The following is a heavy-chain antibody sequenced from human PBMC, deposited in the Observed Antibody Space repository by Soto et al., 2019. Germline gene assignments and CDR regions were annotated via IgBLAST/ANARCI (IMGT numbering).Heavy chain of an antibody. V-gene: IGHV3-23*01. CDR3: AKGVCSSTSCYLLDAFDI. CDR2: ISGSGGST. CDR1: GFTFSSYG. Sequence: EVQLLESGGGLVQPGGSLRLSCAASGFTFSSYGMSWVRQAPGKGLEWVSAISGSGGSTYYADSVKGRFTISRDNSKNTLYLQMNSLRAEDTAVYYCAKGVCSSTSCYLLDAFDIWGQGTMVTVSS. D-gene: IGHD2-2*01. J-gene: IGHJ3*02.